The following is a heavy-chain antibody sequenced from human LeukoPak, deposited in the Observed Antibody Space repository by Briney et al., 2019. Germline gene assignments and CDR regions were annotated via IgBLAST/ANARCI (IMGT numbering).Heavy chain of an antibody. CDR1: GFTFSSYW. CDR2: IKQDGSEK. J-gene: IGHJ4*02. V-gene: IGHV3-7*01. D-gene: IGHD5-18*01. CDR3: ARDSPERGYSYGPLDNYFDY. Sequence: GGSLGLSCAASGFTFSSYWMSWVRQAPGKGLEWVANIKQDGSEKYYVDSVKGRFTISRDNAKNSLYLQMNFLRAEDTAVYYCARDSPERGYSYGPLDNYFDYWGQGTLVTVSS.